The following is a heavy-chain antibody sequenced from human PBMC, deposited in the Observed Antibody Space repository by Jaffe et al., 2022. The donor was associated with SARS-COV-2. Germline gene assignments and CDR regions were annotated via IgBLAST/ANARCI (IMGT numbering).Heavy chain of an antibody. V-gene: IGHV4-34*01. Sequence: QVQLQQWGAGLLKPSETLSLTCAVYGGSFSGYYWSWIRQPPGKGLEWIGEINHSGSTNYNPSLKSRVTISVDTSKNQFSLKLSSVTAADTAVYYCARGLVGSGRPFDPWGQGTLVTVSS. CDR2: INHSGST. CDR3: ARGLVGSGRPFDP. J-gene: IGHJ5*02. D-gene: IGHD3-10*01. CDR1: GGSFSGYY.